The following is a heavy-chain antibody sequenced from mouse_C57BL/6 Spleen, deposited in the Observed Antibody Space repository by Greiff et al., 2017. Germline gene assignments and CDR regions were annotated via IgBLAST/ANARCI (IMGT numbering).Heavy chain of an antibody. J-gene: IGHJ3*01. D-gene: IGHD1-1*01. Sequence: VQLVESGAELVRPGASVKLSCKASGYTFTDYYINWVKQRPGQGLEWIARIYPGSGNTYYNEKFKGKATLTAEKSSSTAYMQLSSLTSEDSAVYFCARMNYGSSYGFAYWGQGTLVTVSA. CDR2: IYPGSGNT. V-gene: IGHV1-76*01. CDR1: GYTFTDYY. CDR3: ARMNYGSSYGFAY.